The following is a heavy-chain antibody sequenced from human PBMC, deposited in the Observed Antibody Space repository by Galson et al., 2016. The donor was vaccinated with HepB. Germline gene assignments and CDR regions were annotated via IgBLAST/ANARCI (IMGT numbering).Heavy chain of an antibody. V-gene: IGHV3-23*01. CDR1: GFTFSSCA. Sequence: SLRLSCAASGFTFSSCAMSWVRQAPGKGLEWVSAIGGGGGSSYYADSVKGRFTISRDNSKNTMYLQMNSLRAEDTAVYYWAKHSRDYSDSGGYYYGRHFDVWGRGTLVTVSS. CDR2: IGGGGGSS. D-gene: IGHD3-22*01. CDR3: AKHSRDYSDSGGYYYGRHFDV. J-gene: IGHJ2*01.